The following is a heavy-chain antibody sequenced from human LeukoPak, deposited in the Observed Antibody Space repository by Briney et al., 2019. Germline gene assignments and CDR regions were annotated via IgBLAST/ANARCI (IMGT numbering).Heavy chain of an antibody. J-gene: IGHJ4*02. Sequence: SETLSLTCAVYGGSFSGYYWSWIRQPPGKGLEWIGEINHSGSTNYNPSLKSRVTISVDTSKNQFSLKLSSVTAADTAVYYCARGVGFWSGYHFDYWGQGTLVTVSS. V-gene: IGHV4-34*01. CDR3: ARGVGFWSGYHFDY. D-gene: IGHD3-3*01. CDR2: INHSGST. CDR1: GGSFSGYY.